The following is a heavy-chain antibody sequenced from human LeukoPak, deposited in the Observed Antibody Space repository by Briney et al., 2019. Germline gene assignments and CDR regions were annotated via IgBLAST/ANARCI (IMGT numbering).Heavy chain of an antibody. D-gene: IGHD5-12*01. J-gene: IGHJ5*02. CDR3: SRGLVVATIQGAVGRRWFDP. V-gene: IGHV3-7*01. Sequence: GGSLRLSCAASGFTFSTYWMTWVRQAPGKGLEWVANIKQDGSEKYYVDSVKGRFTFSRDNAKNSLYLQMNSLRDEDTALYYCSRGLVVATIQGAVGRRWFDPWGQGTLVTVSS. CDR2: IKQDGSEK. CDR1: GFTFSTYW.